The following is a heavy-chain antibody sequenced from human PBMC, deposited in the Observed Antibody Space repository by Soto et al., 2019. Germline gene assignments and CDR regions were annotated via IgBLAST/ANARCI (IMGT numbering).Heavy chain of an antibody. J-gene: IGHJ4*02. V-gene: IGHV1-18*04. CDR3: ARSMGGGSSATVY. D-gene: IGHD2-15*01. CDR1: GYTFTSYG. Sequence: ASVKVSCKASGYTFTSYGISWVRQAPGQGLEWMGWISAYNGNTNYAQKFQGRVTITADESTSTAYMELSSLRSEDTAVYYCARSMGGGSSATVYWGQGTLVTVSS. CDR2: ISAYNGNT.